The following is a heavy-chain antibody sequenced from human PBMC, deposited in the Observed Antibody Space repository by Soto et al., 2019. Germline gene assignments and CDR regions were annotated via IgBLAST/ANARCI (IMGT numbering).Heavy chain of an antibody. J-gene: IGHJ4*02. CDR1: GFTFSSYA. CDR2: IKQDGSEK. V-gene: IGHV3-7*01. D-gene: IGHD3-22*01. Sequence: PGGFLRLSCAASGFTFSSYAMSWVRQAPGKGLEWVANIKQDGSEKYYVDSVKGRFTISRDNAKNSLYLQMNSLRAEDTAVYYCARDPYSNYYDSSGYYLLFDYWGQGTLVTVSS. CDR3: ARDPYSNYYDSSGYYLLFDY.